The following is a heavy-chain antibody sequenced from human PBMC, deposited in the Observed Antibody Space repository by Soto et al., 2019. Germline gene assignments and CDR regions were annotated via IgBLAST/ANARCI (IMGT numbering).Heavy chain of an antibody. CDR2: IRSKAYGGTT. CDR3: TRENRADYDFWSGYRKAGWFDP. CDR1: GFTFGDYA. D-gene: IGHD3-3*01. Sequence: GGSLRLSCTASGFTFGDYAMSWVRQAPGKGLERVGFIRSKAYGGTTEYAASVKGRFTISRDDSKSIAYLQMNSLKTEDTAVYYCTRENRADYDFWSGYRKAGWFDPWGQGTLVTVSS. V-gene: IGHV3-49*04. J-gene: IGHJ5*02.